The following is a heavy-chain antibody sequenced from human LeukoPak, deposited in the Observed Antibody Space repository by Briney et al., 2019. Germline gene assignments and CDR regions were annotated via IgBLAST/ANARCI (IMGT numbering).Heavy chain of an antibody. CDR2: ISYDGNKE. V-gene: IGHV3-30*04. D-gene: IGHD3-10*01. CDR1: GFTFSLYS. Sequence: GGSLRLSCVASGFTFSLYSMHWVRQAPGKGLEWVAVISYDGNKESHAESLKGRFSISRDNSKNMLFLQMSSLRYDDTAVYYCARLASGSSDQPFDFWGQGTLVTVSS. J-gene: IGHJ4*02. CDR3: ARLASGSSDQPFDF.